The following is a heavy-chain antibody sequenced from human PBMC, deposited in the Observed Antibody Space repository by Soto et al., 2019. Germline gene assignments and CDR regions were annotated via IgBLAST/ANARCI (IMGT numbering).Heavy chain of an antibody. CDR1: GFTFSSYS. V-gene: IGHV3-7*04. CDR2: MKEDGSEK. J-gene: IGHJ4*02. Sequence: PGGSLRLSCAASGFTFSSYSMTWVRQAPGKGLEWVAKMKEDGSEKLYVDSVRGRFTISRDNAKNSLYLQMNSLRAEDTAVYYCARGRYCGLGRCYCDYWGQGTLVTAPQ. CDR3: ARGRYCGLGRCYCDY. D-gene: IGHD2-15*01.